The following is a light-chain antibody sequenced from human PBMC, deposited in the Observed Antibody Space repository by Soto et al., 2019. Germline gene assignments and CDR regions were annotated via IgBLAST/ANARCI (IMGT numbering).Light chain of an antibody. Sequence: DIQMTQSPSSLSASVGDTVTITCQASQTISRWLAWYQQKPGKAPRLLIYTASTLESGVPSRFSASGSGTEFTLTISSLHPDDFATYYCQEYNNYWTFGQGTKVDNK. CDR2: TAS. V-gene: IGKV1-5*01. CDR1: QTISRW. J-gene: IGKJ1*01. CDR3: QEYNNYWT.